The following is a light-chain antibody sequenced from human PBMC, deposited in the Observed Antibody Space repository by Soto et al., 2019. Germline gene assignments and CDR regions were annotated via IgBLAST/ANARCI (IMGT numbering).Light chain of an antibody. CDR1: SSDVGSYNL. CDR2: EGS. J-gene: IGLJ2*01. Sequence: QSVLTQPASVSGSPGQSITISCTGTSSDVGSYNLVSWYQQHPGKAPKLMIYEGSKRPSGVSNRFSGSKSGNTASLTISGLQAEYEADYYCCSYAGDVVFGGGTQLTVL. CDR3: CSYAGDVV. V-gene: IGLV2-23*01.